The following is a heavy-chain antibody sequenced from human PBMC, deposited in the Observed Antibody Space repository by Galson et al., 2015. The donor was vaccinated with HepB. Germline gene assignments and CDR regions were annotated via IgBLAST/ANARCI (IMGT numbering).Heavy chain of an antibody. V-gene: IGHV2-5*02. CDR1: GFSLTTSGVG. CDR2: IYWDDDK. Sequence: PALVKPTQTLTLTCTFSGFSLTTSGVGVGWIRQPPGKALEWLALIYWDDDKRYSPTLKNRLAITKDTSKKQVVLTMTNMDPVDTATYYCARKTEGPYYHGSESSYNVIWFDPWGLGALVTVSS. D-gene: IGHD3-10*01. J-gene: IGHJ5*02. CDR3: ARKTEGPYYHGSESSYNVIWFDP.